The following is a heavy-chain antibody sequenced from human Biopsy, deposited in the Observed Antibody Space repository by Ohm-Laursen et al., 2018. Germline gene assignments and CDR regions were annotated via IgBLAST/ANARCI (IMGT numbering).Heavy chain of an antibody. J-gene: IGHJ5*02. Sequence: SQTLSLTCTFSGRPISSGGSYWGWIPRPPGKGLEWVGYIFNSANTYYNPSLKNLITISGDTSNNQFSLKLNSVTAADTAVHYCARGDYFDSNGYFWFDPWGQGTLVTGSS. V-gene: IGHV4-31*01. CDR3: ARGDYFDSNGYFWFDP. D-gene: IGHD3-22*01. CDR1: GRPISSGGSY. CDR2: IFNSANT.